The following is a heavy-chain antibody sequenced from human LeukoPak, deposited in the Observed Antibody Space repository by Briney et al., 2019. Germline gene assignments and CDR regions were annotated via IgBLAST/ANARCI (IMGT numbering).Heavy chain of an antibody. CDR3: AKRPDGSGWYQMHY. CDR1: IYPYCRSR. J-gene: IGHJ4*02. D-gene: IGHD6-19*01. Sequence: GGSLRLPCAASIYPYCRSRVHWPRGATGKALEGDTIIWFDGTNKYYADSVKGRFSISRDNSKNTLFLQMNSLRAEDTAVYYCAKRPDGSGWYQMHYWGQGTLVTVSS. CDR2: IWFDGTNK. V-gene: IGHV3-30*02.